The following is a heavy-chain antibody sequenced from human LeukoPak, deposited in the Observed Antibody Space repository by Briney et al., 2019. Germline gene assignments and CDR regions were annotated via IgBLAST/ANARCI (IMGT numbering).Heavy chain of an antibody. CDR2: MNPNSGNT. CDR3: AIGVVIMYYFDY. CDR1: GYTFTSYD. Sequence: ASVKVSCKASGYTFTSYDINWVRQATGQGLEWMGWMNPNSGNTGYAQKFQGRVTITRNTSISTAYMELSSLRSEDTAVYCCAIGVVIMYYFDYWGQGTLVTVSS. J-gene: IGHJ4*02. V-gene: IGHV1-8*03. D-gene: IGHD3-3*01.